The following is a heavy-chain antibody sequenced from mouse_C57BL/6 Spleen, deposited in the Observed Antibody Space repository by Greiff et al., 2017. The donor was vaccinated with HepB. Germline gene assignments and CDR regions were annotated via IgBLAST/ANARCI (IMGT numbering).Heavy chain of an antibody. D-gene: IGHD1-1*01. CDR1: GYTFTSYW. CDR3: ARPYYYGSSPYFDF. Sequence: QVQLKQSGAELVKPGASVKLSCKASGYTFTSYWMQWVKQRPGQGLEWIGEIDPSDSYTNYNQKFKGKATLTVDTSSSTAYMQLSSLTSEDSAVYYCARPYYYGSSPYFDFWGTGTTVTVSS. V-gene: IGHV1-50*01. J-gene: IGHJ1*03. CDR2: IDPSDSYT.